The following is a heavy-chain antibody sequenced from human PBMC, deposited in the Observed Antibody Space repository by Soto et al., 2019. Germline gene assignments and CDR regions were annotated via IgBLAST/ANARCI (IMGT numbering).Heavy chain of an antibody. CDR3: ARSQQQLTKGDYYYYYGMDV. D-gene: IGHD6-13*01. V-gene: IGHV3-30-3*01. CDR1: GFTFSSYA. J-gene: IGHJ6*02. Sequence: GGSLRLSCAASGFTFSSYAMHWVRQAPGKGLEWVAVISYDGSNKYYADSVKGRFTISRDNSKNTLYLQMNSLRAEDTAVYYCARSQQQLTKGDYYYYYGMDVWGQGTTVTVSS. CDR2: ISYDGSNK.